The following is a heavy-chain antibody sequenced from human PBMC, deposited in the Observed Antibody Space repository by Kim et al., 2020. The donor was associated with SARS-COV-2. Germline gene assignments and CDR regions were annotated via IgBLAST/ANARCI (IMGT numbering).Heavy chain of an antibody. CDR3: AKDMGLDVWGSYRYSGLWTFDY. D-gene: IGHD3-16*02. CDR2: ISWKSGSI. Sequence: GGSLRLSCVASGFTFGDYAMHWVRQAPGKGLEWVSGISWKSGSIGYADSVKGRFTISRDNAKNSLYLQMNSLRAEDTALYYCAKDMGLDVWGSYRYSGLWTFDYWGQGTLVTVSS. CDR1: GFTFGDYA. J-gene: IGHJ4*02. V-gene: IGHV3-9*01.